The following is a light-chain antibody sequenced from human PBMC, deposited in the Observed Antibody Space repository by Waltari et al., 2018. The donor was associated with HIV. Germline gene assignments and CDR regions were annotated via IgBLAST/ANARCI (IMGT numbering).Light chain of an antibody. V-gene: IGLV2-11*01. CDR3: CSYAGNYIWV. CDR1: TSAVGKYNY. CDR2: DVN. J-gene: IGLJ3*02. Sequence: QSALTQPRSVSGSPGPSVTISCAGTTSAVGKYNYVSWYQQHPGKAPKLMIYDVNMRPSGVPDRFSGSKSGSTSSLTISGLQAEDEAVYYCCSYAGNYIWVFGGGTQLTVL.